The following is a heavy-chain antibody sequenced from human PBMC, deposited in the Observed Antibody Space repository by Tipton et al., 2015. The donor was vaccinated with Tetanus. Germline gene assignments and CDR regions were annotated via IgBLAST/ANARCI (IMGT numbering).Heavy chain of an antibody. V-gene: IGHV4-34*01. CDR1: GESFSGHY. CDR2: ISASGST. J-gene: IGHJ2*01. CDR3: ARGGSYSYGPRGFDL. D-gene: IGHD5-18*01. Sequence: TLSLTCAVSGESFSGHYWSWIRQAPGKGLEWVGEISASGSTTYSPSFKSRVTVSVDTPKNQFSLKLTSLTVADTAVYYCARGGSYSYGPRGFDLWGRGTLVTVSS.